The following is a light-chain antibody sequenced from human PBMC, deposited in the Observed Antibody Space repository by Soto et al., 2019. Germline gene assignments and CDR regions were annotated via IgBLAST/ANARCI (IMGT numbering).Light chain of an antibody. CDR2: GAS. J-gene: IGKJ1*01. V-gene: IGKV3-20*01. CDR1: QSISGSF. Sequence: EIVLTQSPGTLSLSPGERATLSCRASQSISGSFLAWYQHKPGQAPRVLIYGASRRATGIPDRFSGSGSGTDFTLIISRLEPEDVALYYCQQYYSSWTFGQGTKVEMK. CDR3: QQYYSSWT.